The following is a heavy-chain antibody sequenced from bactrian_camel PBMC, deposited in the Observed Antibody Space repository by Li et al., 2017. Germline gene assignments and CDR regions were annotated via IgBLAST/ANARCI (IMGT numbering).Heavy chain of an antibody. D-gene: IGHD1*01. J-gene: IGHJ4*01. CDR1: GYTSRRC. CDR3: AADPAGGGQTCHSSIRTFAH. V-gene: IGHV3S26*01. CDR2: IADDGRT. Sequence: HVQLVESGGGSVQAGGSLRLSCAASGYTSRRCMTWFRQAPGKEREGVAAIADDGRTGYAESVKGRFTISRDKVKNTLDLQMDNLGTEDTAMYYCAADPAGGGQTCHSSIRTFAHWGQGTQVTVS.